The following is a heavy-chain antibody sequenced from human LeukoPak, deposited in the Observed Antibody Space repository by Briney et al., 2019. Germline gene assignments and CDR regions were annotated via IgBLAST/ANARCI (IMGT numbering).Heavy chain of an antibody. D-gene: IGHD2-2*01. J-gene: IGHJ4*02. CDR1: GGSISSGGYY. Sequence: SQTLSLTCTVSGGSISSGGYYWSWIRQPPGKGLEWIGYIYHSGSTYYNLSLKSRVTISVDRSKNQFSLKLSSVTAADTAVYHCARVSKVVPAAHLFDYWGQGTLVTVSS. CDR2: IYHSGST. V-gene: IGHV4-30-2*01. CDR3: ARVSKVVPAAHLFDY.